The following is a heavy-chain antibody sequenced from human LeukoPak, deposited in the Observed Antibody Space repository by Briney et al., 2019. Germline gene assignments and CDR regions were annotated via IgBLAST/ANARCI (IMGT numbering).Heavy chain of an antibody. CDR2: IIPILGIA. D-gene: IGHD3-16*01. CDR3: ARGTLFGVTQFDY. V-gene: IGHV1-69*04. Sequence: ASVKVSCKASGGTFSSYAISWVRQAPGQGLEWMGRIIPILGIANYAQKFQGRVTITADKSTSTAYMELSSLRSEDTAVYYCARGTLFGVTQFDYWGQGTLVTVSS. J-gene: IGHJ4*02. CDR1: GGTFSSYA.